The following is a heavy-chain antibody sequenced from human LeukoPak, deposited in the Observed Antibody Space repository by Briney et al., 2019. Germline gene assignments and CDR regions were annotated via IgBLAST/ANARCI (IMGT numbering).Heavy chain of an antibody. CDR3: ATMVRGL. D-gene: IGHD3-10*01. CDR1: GGSFSGYY. CDR2: INHSGDT. Sequence: SETLSLTCAVYGGSFSGYYWSWLRQPPGKGVEWVGEINHSGDTNYTPSLKSPLTISVDTSKNQFSLKLSSVTAADTAVYYCATMVRGLWGQGTLVTVSS. V-gene: IGHV4-34*01. J-gene: IGHJ4*02.